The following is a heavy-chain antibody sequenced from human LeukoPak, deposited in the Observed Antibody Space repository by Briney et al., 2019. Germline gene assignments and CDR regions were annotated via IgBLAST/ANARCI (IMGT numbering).Heavy chain of an antibody. Sequence: ASVKISCKVSGYTFTDYYMHWVQQAPGKGLEWIGLVDPEDGETIYAEKFQGRVTITADTSTDTAYMELSSLRSEDTAVYYCVTYPEGGSHEAGDYWGQGTLVTVSS. J-gene: IGHJ4*02. V-gene: IGHV1-69-2*01. D-gene: IGHD1-26*01. CDR1: GYTFTDYY. CDR3: VTYPEGGSHEAGDY. CDR2: VDPEDGET.